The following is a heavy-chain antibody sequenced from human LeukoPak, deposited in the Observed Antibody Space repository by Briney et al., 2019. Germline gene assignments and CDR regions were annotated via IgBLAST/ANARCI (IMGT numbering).Heavy chain of an antibody. J-gene: IGHJ4*02. CDR3: ARDGYNSYYFDY. CDR2: IYSGGST. D-gene: IGHD5-24*01. CDR1: GFTVSSNY. Sequence: PGGSLRLSCAASGFTVSSNYMSWVRRAPGKGLEWVSVIYSGGSTYYADSVKGRFTISRDNSKNTLYLQMNSLRAEDTAVYYCARDGYNSYYFDYWGQRTLVTVSS. V-gene: IGHV3-53*01.